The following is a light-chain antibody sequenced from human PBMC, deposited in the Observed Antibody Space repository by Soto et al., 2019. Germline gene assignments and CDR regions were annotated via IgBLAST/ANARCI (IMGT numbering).Light chain of an antibody. CDR2: HAS. V-gene: IGKV1-12*01. CDR1: QDISSW. CDR3: QHANSFPRT. J-gene: IGKJ1*01. Sequence: DIQMTQSPSSVSASVGDRVTITCRASQDISSWFAWYQQKPGKAPKLLIYHASILESGVPSRFSGSGSGTDFNLTISSLQPEDFATSYCQHANSFPRTFGKGTRVAIK.